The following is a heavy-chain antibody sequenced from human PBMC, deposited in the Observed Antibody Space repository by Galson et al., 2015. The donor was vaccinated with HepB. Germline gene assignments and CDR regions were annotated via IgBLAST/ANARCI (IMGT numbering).Heavy chain of an antibody. Sequence: LSLTCTVSGGSISTSSSNYYWVWIRQPPGKGLEWIGSISYRGTTYYNPSLKSRVTISVDTSKNQFSLRLSSVTVTDTALYYCARTMVKTTTSFDYWGQGILVTVSS. CDR1: GGSISTSSSNYY. J-gene: IGHJ4*02. V-gene: IGHV4-39*01. CDR2: ISYRGTT. CDR3: ARTMVKTTTSFDY. D-gene: IGHD4/OR15-4a*01.